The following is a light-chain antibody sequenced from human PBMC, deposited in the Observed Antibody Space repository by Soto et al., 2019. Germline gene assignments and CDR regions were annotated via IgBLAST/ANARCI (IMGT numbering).Light chain of an antibody. J-gene: IGKJ1*01. CDR1: QTVSSW. CDR2: DVS. Sequence: DIQMTQSPSTLSASVGDRVTITCRASQTVSSWLAWYQQKPGKAPKLLIYDVSSLESGVPSRFTGHVSGMEFPLTTTSLQPDEFATYYCEQYYSYSRTFGQGTKVQVK. CDR3: EQYYSYSRT. V-gene: IGKV1-5*01.